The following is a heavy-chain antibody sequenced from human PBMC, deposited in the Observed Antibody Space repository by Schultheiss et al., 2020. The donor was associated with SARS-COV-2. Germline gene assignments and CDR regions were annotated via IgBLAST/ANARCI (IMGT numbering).Heavy chain of an antibody. CDR1: GFTFSSYG. D-gene: IGHD6-19*01. CDR3: ARDTEGRGAVAQGAFDI. J-gene: IGHJ3*02. V-gene: IGHV3-33*01. Sequence: GGSLRLSCAASGFTFSSYGMHWVRQAPGKGLEWVAVIWYDGSNKYYADSVKGRFTISRDNSKNTLYLQMNSLRAEDTAVYYCARDTEGRGAVAQGAFDIWGQGTMVTVSS. CDR2: IWYDGSNK.